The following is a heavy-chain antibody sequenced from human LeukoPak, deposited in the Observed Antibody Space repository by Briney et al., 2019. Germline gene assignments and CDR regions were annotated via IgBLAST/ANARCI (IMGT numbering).Heavy chain of an antibody. J-gene: IGHJ4*02. Sequence: GGSLRLSCAASGFTVSSNYMSWVRQAPGKGLEWVSAISGSGTDTYYADSMKGRFTISRDNSKNTLYLQMNSLRAEDTAVYYCANHYCSSTSCYFFQRNYRGQGTLVTVSS. CDR1: GFTVSSNY. V-gene: IGHV3-23*01. CDR3: ANHYCSSTSCYFFQRNY. CDR2: ISGSGTDT. D-gene: IGHD2-2*01.